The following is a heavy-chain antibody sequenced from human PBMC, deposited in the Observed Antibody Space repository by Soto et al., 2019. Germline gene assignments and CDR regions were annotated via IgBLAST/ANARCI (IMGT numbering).Heavy chain of an antibody. CDR1: GGSVSSGGYS. CDR3: ARYGGSGTYLFDY. D-gene: IGHD3-16*01. Sequence: SETLSLTCAVSGGSVSSGGYSWSWIRQPPEKGLEWIGYIYDSGSTYYNPSLKSRVTISLDRPKNQFSLKLSSVTAADTAAYFCARYGGSGTYLFDYWGQGILVTVSS. J-gene: IGHJ4*02. CDR2: IYDSGST. V-gene: IGHV4-30-2*01.